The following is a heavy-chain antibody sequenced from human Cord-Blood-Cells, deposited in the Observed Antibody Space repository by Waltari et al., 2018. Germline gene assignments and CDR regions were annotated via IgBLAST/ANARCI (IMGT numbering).Heavy chain of an antibody. CDR2: ISPILGIA. CDR1: GGTFSSYT. Sequence: QVQLVQSGAEVKKPGSSVKVSCKASGGTFSSYTISWVRQAPGQGLEWMGRISPILGIANYAQKFQGIVTITADKSTRTDYRELSSLRSEDTAVYYCARDRPYSGSYYHYYYGMDVWGQGTTVTVSS. CDR3: ARDRPYSGSYYHYYYGMDV. V-gene: IGHV1-69*08. D-gene: IGHD1-26*01. J-gene: IGHJ6*02.